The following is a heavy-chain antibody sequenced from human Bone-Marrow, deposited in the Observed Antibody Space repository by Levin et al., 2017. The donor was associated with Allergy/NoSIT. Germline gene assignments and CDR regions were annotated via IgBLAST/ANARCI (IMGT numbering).Heavy chain of an antibody. CDR3: VRESPSVFDI. J-gene: IGHJ3*02. CDR2: INIDGTSI. CDR1: GFTFSTYW. D-gene: IGHD5/OR15-5a*01. V-gene: IGHV3-74*01. Sequence: GGSLRLSCAASGFTFSTYWMHWVRQAPGKGLVWVSRINIDGTSIVYADSVKGRFTISRDNNKNMLYLEMNSLRAEDTALYYCVRESPSVFDIWSQGTTVTVSS.